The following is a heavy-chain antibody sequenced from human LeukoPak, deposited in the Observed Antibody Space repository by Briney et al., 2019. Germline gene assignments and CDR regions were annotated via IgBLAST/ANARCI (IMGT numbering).Heavy chain of an antibody. Sequence: PAGTLTLSCAAYGLKFRDYGMHWVRQAAGKGLEWVAVIWYDGSNKYYADSVRGRFTVSRDNSKNTLYLQMNSLRVEDTAVYYCAADRGSYSDYWGEGSLVTVSS. D-gene: IGHD1-26*01. CDR3: AADRGSYSDY. CDR2: IWYDGSNK. V-gene: IGHV3-33*01. J-gene: IGHJ4*02. CDR1: GLKFRDYG.